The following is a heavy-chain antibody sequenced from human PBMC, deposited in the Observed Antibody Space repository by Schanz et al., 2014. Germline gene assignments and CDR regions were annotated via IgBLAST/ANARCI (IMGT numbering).Heavy chain of an antibody. J-gene: IGHJ4*02. V-gene: IGHV3-23*04. CDR3: AREQIMAAAGLVDY. CDR2: ISHSGGSK. D-gene: IGHD6-13*01. Sequence: EVQLVESGGGLVQPGGSLRLSCAASGFTFNSYAMTWVRQAPGKGLEWVSSISHSGGSKYYADSVKGRFTISRDNAKNSLYLQMNSLRAEDTAVYYCAREQIMAAAGLVDYWGQGTLVTVSS. CDR1: GFTFNSYA.